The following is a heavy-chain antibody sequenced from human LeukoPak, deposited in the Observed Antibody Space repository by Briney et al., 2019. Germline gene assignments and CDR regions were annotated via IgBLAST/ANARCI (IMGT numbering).Heavy chain of an antibody. CDR1: GFTFNNYG. J-gene: IGHJ5*02. Sequence: PGGSLRLSCAASGFTFNNYGMHWVRQAPGKGLEWVAVISYDGRNKHYPDSVKGRFTISRDNAKNSLYLQMNSLRAEDTAVYYCARDLAVTPGTENWFDPWGQGTLVTVSS. D-gene: IGHD4-17*01. CDR3: ARDLAVTPGTENWFDP. CDR2: ISYDGRNK. V-gene: IGHV3-30*03.